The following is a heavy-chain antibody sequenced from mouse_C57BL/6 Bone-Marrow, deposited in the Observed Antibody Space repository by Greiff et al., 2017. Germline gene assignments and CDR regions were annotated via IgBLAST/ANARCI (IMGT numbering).Heavy chain of an antibody. Sequence: VQPQQSGAELVRPGTSVKVSCKASGYAFTNYLIEWVKQRPGQGLEWIGVINPGSGGTNYNEKFKGKATLTADKSSRTSYMQLSSLTSGDSAVYFCAGGFAYWGQGTLVTVSA. V-gene: IGHV1-54*01. J-gene: IGHJ3*01. CDR2: INPGSGGT. CDR3: AGGFAY. CDR1: GYAFTNYL.